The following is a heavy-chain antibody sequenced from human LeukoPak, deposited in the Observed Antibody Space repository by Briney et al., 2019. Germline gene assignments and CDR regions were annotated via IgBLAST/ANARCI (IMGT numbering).Heavy chain of an antibody. CDR2: INAGNGNT. J-gene: IGHJ6*04. V-gene: IGHV1-3*01. Sequence: ASVKVSCKASGYTFTIYAMHWVRQAPGQRLEWMGWINAGNGNTKYSQKFQGRVTITRDTSASTAYMELSSLRSEDTAVYYCARGYEDIVVVPAGGYYGMDVWGKGTTVTVSS. CDR1: GYTFTIYA. CDR3: ARGYEDIVVVPAGGYYGMDV. D-gene: IGHD2-2*01.